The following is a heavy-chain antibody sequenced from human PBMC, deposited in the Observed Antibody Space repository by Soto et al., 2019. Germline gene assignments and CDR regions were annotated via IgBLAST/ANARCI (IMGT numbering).Heavy chain of an antibody. D-gene: IGHD2-21*01. J-gene: IGHJ6*02. CDR1: GGSISSGGYS. CDR3: HSSLGWWQNWLTGMDV. CDR2: IYHSGST. V-gene: IGHV4-30-2*01. Sequence: KPSETLSLTCAVSGGSISSGGYSWSWIRQPPGKGLEWIGYIYHSGSTYYNPSLKSRVTISVDRSKNQFSLKLSSVTAADTAVYYCHSSLGWWQNWLTGMDVWGQGTTVTVSS.